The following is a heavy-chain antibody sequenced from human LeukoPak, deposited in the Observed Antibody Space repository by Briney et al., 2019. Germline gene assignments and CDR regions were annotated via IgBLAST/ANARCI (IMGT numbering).Heavy chain of an antibody. J-gene: IGHJ5*02. CDR3: ARDLCTSCFPTGWFDP. V-gene: IGHV1-46*03. D-gene: IGHD2-2*01. CDR2: INPSGGST. Sequence: GASVKVSCKASGYTFTSYYMYWVRQAPGQGLEWMGIINPSGGSTSYAQKFQGRVTMTRDTSTSTVYMELSSLRSEDTAVYYCARDLCTSCFPTGWFDPWGQGTLVTVSS. CDR1: GYTFTSYY.